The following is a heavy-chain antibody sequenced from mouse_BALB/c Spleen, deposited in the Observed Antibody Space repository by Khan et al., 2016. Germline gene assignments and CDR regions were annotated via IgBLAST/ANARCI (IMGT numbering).Heavy chain of an antibody. CDR2: INPDSSTI. Sequence: EVKLLESGGGLVQPGGSLKLSCAASGFDFSRYWMSLVRQAPGKGLEWIGEINPDSSTINYTPSLKDKFIISRDNDQHTLYLQMSKVRSEDTARYYCASTFWYFDVWGAGTTVTVSS. J-gene: IGHJ1*01. V-gene: IGHV4-1*02. CDR1: GFDFSRYW. CDR3: ASTFWYFDV.